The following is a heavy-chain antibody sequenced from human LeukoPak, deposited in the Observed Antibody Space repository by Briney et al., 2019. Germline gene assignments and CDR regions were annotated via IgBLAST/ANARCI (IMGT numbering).Heavy chain of an antibody. CDR1: GFSCISSS. V-gene: IGHV1-58*01. J-gene: IGHJ5*02. D-gene: IGHD5-12*01. CDR2: IVVGSGCT. CDR3: ARDQNSGYDAQYNWFDP. Sequence: GASVKVSCKASGFSCISSSVQWVRQARGQRLEWIGWIVVGSGCTKYAQNFQETITVSKNMSTCTAFMELSSLRSEDTGVYYCARDQNSGYDAQYNWFDPWGQGTLVTVSS.